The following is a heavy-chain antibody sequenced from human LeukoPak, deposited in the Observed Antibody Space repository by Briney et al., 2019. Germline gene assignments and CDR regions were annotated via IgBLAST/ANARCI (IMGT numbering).Heavy chain of an antibody. CDR1: GFTFDDYG. J-gene: IGHJ3*02. CDR2: INWNGGST. CDR3: ARLGVGATRDAFDI. D-gene: IGHD1-26*01. V-gene: IGHV3-20*04. Sequence: RGSLRLSCADSGFTFDDYGMSWVRQAPGKGLEWVSGINWNGGSTGYADSVKGRFTISRDNAKNSLYLQMNSLRAEDTALYYCARLGVGATRDAFDIWGQGTMVTVSS.